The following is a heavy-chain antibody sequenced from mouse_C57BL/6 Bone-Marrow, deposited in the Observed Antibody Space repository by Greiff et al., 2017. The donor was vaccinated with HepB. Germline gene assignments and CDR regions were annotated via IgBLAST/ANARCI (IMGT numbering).Heavy chain of an antibody. CDR2: IRNKANGYTT. CDR3: VKAVSNGNGYTWFAY. D-gene: IGHD1-1*01. Sequence: EVQRVESGGGLVQPGASLRLSCAASGFTFTDDHMSWVRQPPGKALEWLAVIRNKANGYTTEHTASVKGRFTISRDNSQNILYLQMNTLRAEDSATYYGVKAVSNGNGYTWFAYWGQGTLVTVSA. CDR1: GFTFTDDH. J-gene: IGHJ3*01. V-gene: IGHV7-4*01.